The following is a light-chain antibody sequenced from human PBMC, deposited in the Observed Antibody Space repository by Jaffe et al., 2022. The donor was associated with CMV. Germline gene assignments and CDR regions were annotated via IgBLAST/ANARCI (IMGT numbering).Light chain of an antibody. CDR2: GKN. J-gene: IGLJ3*02. CDR1: SLRSYY. Sequence: SSELTQDPAVSVALGQTVRISCRGDSLRSYYATWYQKRSGQAPLLVIYGKNIRPPGIPDRFSGSLPDRASGSASGKTAYLTITGAQAEDEADYYCSSQDSGDPHLGVFGGGTKLTVL. CDR3: SSQDSGDPHLGV. V-gene: IGLV3-19*01.